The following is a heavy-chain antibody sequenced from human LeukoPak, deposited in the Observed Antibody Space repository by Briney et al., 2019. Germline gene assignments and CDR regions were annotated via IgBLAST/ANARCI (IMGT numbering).Heavy chain of an antibody. D-gene: IGHD3-22*01. Sequence: PSETLSLTCTVSGGSISSYYWSWIRQPPGKGLEWIGYIYYSGSTNYNPSLKSRVTISVDTSKNQFSLKLSSVTAADTAVYYCASQRVYYDSSGYYYDAFEIWGQGTMVTVSS. CDR1: GGSISSYY. CDR2: IYYSGST. J-gene: IGHJ3*02. CDR3: ASQRVYYDSSGYYYDAFEI. V-gene: IGHV4-59*01.